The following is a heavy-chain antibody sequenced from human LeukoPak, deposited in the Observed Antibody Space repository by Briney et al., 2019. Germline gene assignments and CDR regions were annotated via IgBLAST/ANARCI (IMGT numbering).Heavy chain of an antibody. D-gene: IGHD6-6*01. CDR1: GDSISSGGYY. J-gene: IGHJ4*02. Sequence: SETLSLTCTVSGDSISSGGYYWSWIRQHPGKGLEWIGCIYYTGTTYYNTSLQSRVTISVDTSKNQISLKLSSVTAADTAVYYCARVSSSSSSPHYFDYWGQGTLVTVSS. CDR2: IYYTGTT. CDR3: ARVSSSSSSPHYFDY. V-gene: IGHV4-31*03.